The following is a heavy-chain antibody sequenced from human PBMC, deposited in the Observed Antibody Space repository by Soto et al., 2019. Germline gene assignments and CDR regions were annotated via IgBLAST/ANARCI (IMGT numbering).Heavy chain of an antibody. CDR3: ARDGTDFWSGYQGWFDP. J-gene: IGHJ5*02. Sequence: VKVSCKASGYTFTSYGISWVRQAPGQGLEWMGWISAYNGNTNYAQKLQGRVTMTTDTSTSTAYMELRSLRSDDTAVYYCARDGTDFWSGYQGWFDPWGQGTLVTVSS. D-gene: IGHD3-3*01. CDR2: ISAYNGNT. V-gene: IGHV1-18*04. CDR1: GYTFTSYG.